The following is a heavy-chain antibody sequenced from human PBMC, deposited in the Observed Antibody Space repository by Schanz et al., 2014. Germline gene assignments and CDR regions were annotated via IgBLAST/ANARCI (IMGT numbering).Heavy chain of an antibody. J-gene: IGHJ3*02. D-gene: IGHD6-19*01. CDR1: KFTFSNYA. CDR2: ISGSGGGT. CDR3: ATDYSGGGCHI. Sequence: EVQLLESGGGLVQPWGSLRLSCAASKFTFSNYAMSWVRQAPGKGLEWVSSISGSGGGTYYADSVKGRFTVSRDNSKNTLYLQMNSLRAGDTAVYYCATDYSGGGCHIWGQGTLVTVSS. V-gene: IGHV3-23*01.